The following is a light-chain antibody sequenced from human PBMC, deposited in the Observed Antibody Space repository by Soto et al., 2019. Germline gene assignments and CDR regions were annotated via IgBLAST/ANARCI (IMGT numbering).Light chain of an antibody. CDR1: QGIRSD. CDR3: LQHNSYPWT. V-gene: IGKV1-17*01. CDR2: SAS. J-gene: IGKJ1*01. Sequence: DIHPNHSPSCLSACLGDTVTITCRASQGIRSDLVWYQQKPGKAPKRLIYSASSLQSGVPSTFSGSGSGTEFTLTISSLEPEDFATYYCLQHNSYPWTFGQGPKVDTK.